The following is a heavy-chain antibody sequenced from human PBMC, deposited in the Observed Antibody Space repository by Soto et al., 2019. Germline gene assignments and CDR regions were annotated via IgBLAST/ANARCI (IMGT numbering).Heavy chain of an antibody. J-gene: IGHJ4*02. V-gene: IGHV3-53*02. CDR1: GFIISNNF. CDR2: IYSAGGT. Sequence: EVQLVETGGGLIQPGGSLRLSCAVSGFIISNNFMTWFRQAPGKGLEWVSVIYSAGGTYYADSVKGRFTISRDNSKNTLYLQMDSLRPEDTAVYYCARASYYGAAVDYWGQGTLVTVSS. CDR3: ARASYYGAAVDY. D-gene: IGHD3-10*01.